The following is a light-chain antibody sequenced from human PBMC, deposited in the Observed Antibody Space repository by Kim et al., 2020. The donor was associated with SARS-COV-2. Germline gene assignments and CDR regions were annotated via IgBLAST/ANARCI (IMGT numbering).Light chain of an antibody. J-gene: IGLJ7*01. CDR1: NNDVGSHDL. CDR3: CSYANGGAWV. CDR2: GDN. Sequence: QSITLSCSGTNNDVGSHDLVSWYQHHPGSAPKLVIYGDNQRPSGVSSRFSGSKSGNTASLTISGLYPEDEADYYCCSYANGGAWVFGGGTQLTVL. V-gene: IGLV2-23*01.